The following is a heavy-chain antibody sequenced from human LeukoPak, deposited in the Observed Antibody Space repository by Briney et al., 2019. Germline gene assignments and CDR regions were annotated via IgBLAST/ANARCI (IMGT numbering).Heavy chain of an antibody. D-gene: IGHD4-11*01. V-gene: IGHV4-61*01. J-gene: IGHJ4*02. CDR1: GGSVNSGTYY. CDR2: IYYSGST. Sequence: SETLSLTCTVSGGSVNSGTYYWNWIRQPPGKGLEWIGYIYYSGSTNYNPSLKSRVTISVDTSKNQFSLKLSSVNAADTAVYYCARDRVRGNSNPYFDYWGQGTLVTVSS. CDR3: ARDRVRGNSNPYFDY.